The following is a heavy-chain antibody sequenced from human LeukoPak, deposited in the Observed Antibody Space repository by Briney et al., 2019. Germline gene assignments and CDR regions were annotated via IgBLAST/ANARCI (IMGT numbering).Heavy chain of an antibody. CDR1: GFTFSSYG. Sequence: PGGSLRLSCAASGFTFSSYGMHWVRQAPGKGLEWVAVIWYDGSNKYYADSVKGRFTISRDNSKNTLYLQMNSLRAEDTAVYYCAKTRSSSGWTGTFDYWGQGTLVTVSS. D-gene: IGHD6-19*01. CDR3: AKTRSSSGWTGTFDY. V-gene: IGHV3-33*06. CDR2: IWYDGSNK. J-gene: IGHJ4*02.